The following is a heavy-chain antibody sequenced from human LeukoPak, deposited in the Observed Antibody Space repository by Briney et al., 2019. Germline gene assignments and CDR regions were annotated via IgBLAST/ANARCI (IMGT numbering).Heavy chain of an antibody. D-gene: IGHD3-22*01. CDR1: GFTVSSNY. J-gene: IGHJ4*02. CDR3: ASRYYYDSSGYLTPFDY. V-gene: IGHV3-66*01. Sequence: GGSLRLSCAASGFTVSSNYMSWVRQAPGKGLEWVSVIYSGGSTFYADSVKGRFTISRDNSKNTLYLQMNSLRAEDTAVYYCASRYYYDSSGYLTPFDYWGQGTLVTVSS. CDR2: IYSGGST.